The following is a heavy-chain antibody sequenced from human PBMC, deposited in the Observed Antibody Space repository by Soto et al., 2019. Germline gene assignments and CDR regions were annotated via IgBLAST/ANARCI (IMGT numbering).Heavy chain of an antibody. D-gene: IGHD4-17*01. CDR2: IFHSGST. CDR1: GGSISSSNW. V-gene: IGHV4-4*02. Sequence: SETLSLTCAVSGGSISSSNWWSWVRQPPGKGLEWIGEIFHSGSTNYNPSLKSRVTILVDTSKNQFSLKLSSVTAADTAVYYCARFTVTFFDYWGQGTLVTVSS. CDR3: ARFTVTFFDY. J-gene: IGHJ4*02.